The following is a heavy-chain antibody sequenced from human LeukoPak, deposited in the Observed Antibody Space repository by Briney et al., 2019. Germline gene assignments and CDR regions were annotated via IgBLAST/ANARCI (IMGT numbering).Heavy chain of an antibody. V-gene: IGHV3-21*01. D-gene: IGHD1-26*01. CDR2: ISSSSSYI. Sequence: GRSLRLSCAASGFTFSSYSMNWVRQAPGKGLEWVSSISSSSSYIYYADSVKGRFTISRDNAKNSLYLQMNSLRAEDTAVYYCARPRRVGYYYYGMDVWGQGTTVTVSS. CDR3: ARPRRVGYYYYGMDV. J-gene: IGHJ6*02. CDR1: GFTFSSYS.